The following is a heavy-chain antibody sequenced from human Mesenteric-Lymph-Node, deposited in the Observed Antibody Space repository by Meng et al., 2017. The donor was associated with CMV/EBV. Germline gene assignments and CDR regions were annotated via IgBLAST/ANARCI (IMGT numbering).Heavy chain of an antibody. CDR1: VSSGSYS. CDR3: ARIKIDYYGSGSYCYFDY. Sequence: VSSGSYSWSWIRQPPGKGLECIGYIYYSGSTNYNPSLKSRITISVDTSKNQFSLKLRSVTAADTAVYYCARIKIDYYGSGSYCYFDYWGQGTLVTVSS. D-gene: IGHD3-10*01. CDR2: IYYSGST. J-gene: IGHJ4*02. V-gene: IGHV4-61*01.